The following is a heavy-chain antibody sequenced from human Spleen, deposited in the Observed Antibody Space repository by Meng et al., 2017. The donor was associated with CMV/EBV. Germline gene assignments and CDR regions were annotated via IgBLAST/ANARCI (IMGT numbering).Heavy chain of an antibody. J-gene: IGHJ6*02. V-gene: IGHV3-33*06. CDR1: GPTFSSYA. CDR2: IWYDGSNK. CDR3: AKDYMVRETRYYYGMDV. Sequence: GETLKITCAAFGPTFSSYAMHWVRQAPGKGLVWVAVIWYDGSNKYYAESVKGRFTISRDNSKNTLYLQMNSLRAEDTAVYYCAKDYMVRETRYYYGMDVWGQGTTVTVSS. D-gene: IGHD3-10*01.